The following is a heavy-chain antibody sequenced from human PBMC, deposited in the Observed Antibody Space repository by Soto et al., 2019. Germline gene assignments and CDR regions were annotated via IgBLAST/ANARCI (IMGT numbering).Heavy chain of an antibody. J-gene: IGHJ6*02. D-gene: IGHD1-20*01. V-gene: IGHV3-33*01. CDR3: ARESGLITGTTDYYYGMDV. CDR2: IWYDGSNK. CDR1: GFTFRSYG. Sequence: GGSLRLSCAASGFTFRSYGMHWVRQAPGKGLEWVAVIWYDGSNKYYADSVKGRFTISRDNSKNTLYLQMNSLRAEDTAVYYCARESGLITGTTDYYYGMDVWGQGTTVTVSS.